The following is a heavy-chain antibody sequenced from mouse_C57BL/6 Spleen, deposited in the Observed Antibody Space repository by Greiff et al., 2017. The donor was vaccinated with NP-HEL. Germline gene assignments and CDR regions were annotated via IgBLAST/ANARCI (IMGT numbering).Heavy chain of an antibody. CDR3: ARADYGSRDYAMDY. J-gene: IGHJ4*01. Sequence: EVMLVESGGGLVKPGGSLKLSCAASGFTFSDYGMHWVRQAPEKGLEWVAYISSGSSTIYYADTVKGRFTISRDNAKNTLFLQMTSLRSEDTAMYYCARADYGSRDYAMDYWGQGTSVTVSS. CDR1: GFTFSDYG. D-gene: IGHD1-1*01. CDR2: ISSGSSTI. V-gene: IGHV5-17*01.